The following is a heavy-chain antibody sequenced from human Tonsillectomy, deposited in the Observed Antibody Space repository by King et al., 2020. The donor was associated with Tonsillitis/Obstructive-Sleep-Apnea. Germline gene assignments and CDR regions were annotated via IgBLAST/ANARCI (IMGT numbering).Heavy chain of an antibody. D-gene: IGHD3-22*01. J-gene: IGHJ3*02. CDR1: GFTFSNAW. CDR2: IKSKTDGGTT. CDR3: TKDVHYYDSSGYSVDDAFDI. V-gene: IGHV3-15*01. Sequence: VQLVESGGGLVKPGGSLRLSCAASGFTFSNAWMSWVRQAPGKGLEWVGRIKSKTDGGTTDYAAPVKGRFTISRDDSKNTLYLQMNSLKTEDTAVYYCTKDVHYYDSSGYSVDDAFDIWGQGTMVTVSS.